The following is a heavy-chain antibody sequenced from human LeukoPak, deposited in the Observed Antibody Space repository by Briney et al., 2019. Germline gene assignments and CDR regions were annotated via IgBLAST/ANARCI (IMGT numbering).Heavy chain of an antibody. CDR2: IYYSGST. Sequence: SETLSLTCAVSGGSISSYYWSWIRQPPGKGLEWIGYIYYSGSTNYNPSLKSRVTISVDTSKNQFSLKLSSVTAADMAVYYCARDTPYCSSTSCYGDYFDYWGQGTLVTVSS. D-gene: IGHD2-2*01. V-gene: IGHV4-59*01. J-gene: IGHJ4*02. CDR3: ARDTPYCSSTSCYGDYFDY. CDR1: GGSISSYY.